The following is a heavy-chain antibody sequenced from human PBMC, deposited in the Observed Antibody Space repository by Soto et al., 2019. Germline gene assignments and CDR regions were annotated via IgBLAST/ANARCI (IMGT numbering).Heavy chain of an antibody. CDR3: ARVDTAMEAYYYYYGMDV. J-gene: IGHJ6*02. V-gene: IGHV4-39*01. CDR1: GGSISSSSYY. CDR2: IYYSGST. Sequence: ASETLSLTCTVSGGSISSSSYYWGWIRQPPGKGLEWIGSIYYSGSTYYNPSLKSRVTISVDTSKNQFSLKLSSVTAADTAVYYCARVDTAMEAYYYYYGMDVRGQGTTVTVSS. D-gene: IGHD5-18*01.